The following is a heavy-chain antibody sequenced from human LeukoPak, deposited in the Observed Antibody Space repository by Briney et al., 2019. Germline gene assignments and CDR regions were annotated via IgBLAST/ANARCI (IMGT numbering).Heavy chain of an antibody. CDR1: GDSISSGGYS. CDR3: ARSDGSYSRIFDY. D-gene: IGHD1-26*01. V-gene: IGHV4-30-4*07. J-gene: IGHJ4*02. Sequence: SETLSLTCAVSGDSISSGGYSWSWTRQTPGKGLEWIAYIHDSGSTYNNPSLKSRLSISIDTSKNQFSLKLNSVTAADTAVYYCARSDGSYSRIFDYWGQGTLVTVSS. CDR2: IHDSGST.